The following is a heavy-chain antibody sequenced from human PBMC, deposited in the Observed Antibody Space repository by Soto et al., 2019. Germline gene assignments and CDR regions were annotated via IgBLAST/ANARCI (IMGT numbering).Heavy chain of an antibody. CDR1: GFTFSSYG. CDR3: AKGMIAVAGTVDGMDV. D-gene: IGHD6-19*01. CDR2: ISYDGSNK. Sequence: GGSLRLSCAASGFTFSSYGMHWVRQAPGKGLEWVAVISYDGSNKYYADSVKGRFTISRDNSKNTLYLQMNSLRAEDTAVYYCAKGMIAVAGTVDGMDVWGQGTTVTVSS. V-gene: IGHV3-30*18. J-gene: IGHJ6*02.